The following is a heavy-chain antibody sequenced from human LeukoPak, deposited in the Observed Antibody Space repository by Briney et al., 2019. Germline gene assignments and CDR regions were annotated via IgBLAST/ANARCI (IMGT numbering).Heavy chain of an antibody. V-gene: IGHV3-21*01. D-gene: IGHD6-19*01. CDR2: ISSSSSYI. CDR1: GFTFSSYS. Sequence: GGSLRLSCAASGFTFSSYSMNWVRQAPGKGLEWVSSISSSSSYIYYADSVKGRFTISRDNAKNSLYLQMNSLRAEDTAVYYCARVGRIAVAGPTGPAFDIWGQGTMVTVSS. J-gene: IGHJ3*02. CDR3: ARVGRIAVAGPTGPAFDI.